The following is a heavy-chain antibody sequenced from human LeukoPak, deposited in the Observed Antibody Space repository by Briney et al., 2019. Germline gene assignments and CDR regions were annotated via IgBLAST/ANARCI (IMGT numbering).Heavy chain of an antibody. D-gene: IGHD3-10*01. CDR2: IWYDGSNK. CDR1: GFIFSSYA. Sequence: GRSLRLSCAASGFIFSSYAMHWVRQAPGKGPEWVAIIWYDGSNKYYAESVEGRFTISRDNSKNTLYLQMNSLRAEDTAVYYCAKDLPYLLYYFDYWGQGTLVTVSS. CDR3: AKDLPYLLYYFDY. J-gene: IGHJ4*02. V-gene: IGHV3-33*06.